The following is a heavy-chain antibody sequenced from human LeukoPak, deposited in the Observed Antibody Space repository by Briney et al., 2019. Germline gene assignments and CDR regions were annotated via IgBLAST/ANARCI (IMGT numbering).Heavy chain of an antibody. V-gene: IGHV1-2*02. CDR2: INPNSGGT. CDR1: GYTFTGYY. CDR3: ARESLGGNSGFDY. Sequence: GASVKVSCKASGYTFTGYYMHWVRQAPGQGLEWMGWINPNSGGTNYAQKFQGRVTMTRDTSISTAYMELSRLGSDDTAVYYRARESLGGNSGFDYWGQGTLVTVSS. J-gene: IGHJ4*02. D-gene: IGHD4-23*01.